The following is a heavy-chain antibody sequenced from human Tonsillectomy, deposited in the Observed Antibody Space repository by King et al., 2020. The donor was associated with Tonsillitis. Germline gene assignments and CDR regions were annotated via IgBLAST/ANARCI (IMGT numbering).Heavy chain of an antibody. CDR3: TKDTSAGGLDY. Sequence: VQLVESGGGLVQPGRSLRLSCAGTGITVNDHAMHWVRQAPGKGLEWVSGIYWNGDRPGYADSVKGRFTISRDNAKNSLFLQMNNLRVEDTALYYCTKDTSAGGLDYWGPGTLVTVSS. J-gene: IGHJ4*02. CDR1: GITVNDHA. D-gene: IGHD4-23*01. V-gene: IGHV3-9*01. CDR2: IYWNGDRP.